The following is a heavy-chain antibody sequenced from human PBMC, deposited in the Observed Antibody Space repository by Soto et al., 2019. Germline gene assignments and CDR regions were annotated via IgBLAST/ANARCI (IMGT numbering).Heavy chain of an antibody. CDR1: GFTFKNYG. CDR2: LSYDGSEK. J-gene: IGHJ5*02. D-gene: IGHD3-3*01. CDR3: AKFPRGNYEPS. V-gene: IGHV3-30*18. Sequence: GGSLRLSCVVSGFTFKNYGMHWVRRAPGKGLEWVSVLSYDGSEKDYAASVRGRFTISRDNSKNTLYLQMNSLRTEDTAIYYCAKFPRGNYEPSWGQGTLVTVSS.